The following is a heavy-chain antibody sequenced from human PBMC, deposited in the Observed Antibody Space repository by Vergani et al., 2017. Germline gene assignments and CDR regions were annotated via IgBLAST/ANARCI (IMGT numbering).Heavy chain of an antibody. CDR1: GYTFSNYY. CDR2: INPSGGHT. J-gene: IGHJ4*02. D-gene: IGHD3-9*01. V-gene: IGHV1-46*03. CDR3: ARGDYGILTGYRY. Sequence: QVQVVQAGAEVKKSGASVKVSCKTSGYTFSNYYMHWVRQAPGQGLECMGIINPSGGHTNYAQKFQGRVTMTRDTSTSTVYMELSSLRSEDTAIYYCARGDYGILTGYRYWGQGTLVTGSA.